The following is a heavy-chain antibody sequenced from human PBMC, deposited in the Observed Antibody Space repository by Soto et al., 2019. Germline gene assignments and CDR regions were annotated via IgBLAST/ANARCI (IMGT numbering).Heavy chain of an antibody. J-gene: IGHJ6*04. V-gene: IGHV3-66*01. D-gene: IGHD4-17*01. CDR3: TRDDVHFNGDRYYGVPMDV. CDR2: IQSGGTT. Sequence: EVQLVESGGDLVQPGGSLRLSCAASGFSVSSKYMSWVRQAPGKWLEWVSLIQSGGTTYYAGSVKGRFTISRDYYENTLFLQITSLRVEDTAVYYCTRDDVHFNGDRYYGVPMDVWGKGTTVTVSA. CDR1: GFSVSSKY.